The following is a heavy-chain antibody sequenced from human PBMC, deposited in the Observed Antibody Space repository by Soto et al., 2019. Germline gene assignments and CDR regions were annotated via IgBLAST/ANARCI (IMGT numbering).Heavy chain of an antibody. CDR3: ATPHKSSGWYYFDY. CDR2: INAGNGNT. D-gene: IGHD6-19*01. CDR1: GYTFTSYA. V-gene: IGHV1-3*01. Sequence: QVQLVQSGAEVKKPGASVKVSCKASGYTFTSYAMHWVRQAPGQRLEWMGWINAGNGNTKYSQKFQGRVTITRDTSASTAKMELSSLRSEDTAVYYCATPHKSSGWYYFDYWGQGTLVTVSS. J-gene: IGHJ4*02.